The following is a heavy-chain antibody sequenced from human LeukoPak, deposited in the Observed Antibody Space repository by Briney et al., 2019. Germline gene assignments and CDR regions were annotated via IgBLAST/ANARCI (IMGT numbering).Heavy chain of an antibody. CDR2: ISDDRINT. Sequence: GGSLRLSCAASGFTFSSYWMHWVRQAPGKGLEWVSRISDDRINTNYADSVKGRFTISRDNAKNTLYLQMNSLRAEDTAVYYCARDHYYSGSGSYYNWGQGTLVTVSS. CDR1: GFTFSSYW. J-gene: IGHJ4*02. V-gene: IGHV3-74*01. D-gene: IGHD3-10*01. CDR3: ARDHYYSGSGSYYN.